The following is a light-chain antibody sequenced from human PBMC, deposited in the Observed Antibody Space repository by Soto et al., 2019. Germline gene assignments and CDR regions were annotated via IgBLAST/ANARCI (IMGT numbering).Light chain of an antibody. CDR1: QSVSSY. CDR2: DSS. CDR3: QQRSNWPPVT. Sequence: ETVWTQSPATLSLSPGERATLSCRASQSVSSYLTWYQQKPGQAPRLLIYDSSNRATGIPARFSSSGSGTDFTLTISSLEPEDFAVYYCQQRSNWPPVTFGQGTRLEI. V-gene: IGKV3-11*01. J-gene: IGKJ5*01.